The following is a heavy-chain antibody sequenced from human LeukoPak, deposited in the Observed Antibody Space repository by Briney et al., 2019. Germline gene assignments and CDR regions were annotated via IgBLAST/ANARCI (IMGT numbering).Heavy chain of an antibody. D-gene: IGHD3-10*01. CDR1: GGSISSYY. CDR3: ARIGSGSGSYYNDYNWFDP. V-gene: IGHV4-4*07. CDR2: IYTSGST. J-gene: IGHJ5*02. Sequence: SETLSLTCTVSGGSISSYYWSWIRQPARKGLEWIGRIYTSGSTNYNPSLKSRVTMSVDTSKNQFSLKLSSVTAADTAVYYCARIGSGSGSYYNDYNWFDPWGQGTLVTVSS.